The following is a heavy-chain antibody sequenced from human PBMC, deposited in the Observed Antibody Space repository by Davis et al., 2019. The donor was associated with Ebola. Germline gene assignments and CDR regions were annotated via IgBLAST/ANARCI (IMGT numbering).Heavy chain of an antibody. Sequence: MPSETLSLTCAVYGGSFSGYLWNWIRQPPGEGLEWIGQIDHSGGTNYNPSLETRVTISVDTSKNQFSLKLRSVTAADTAVYYCARQGWSGYSLRHWLDPWGRGTLVTVSS. D-gene: IGHD3-3*01. CDR1: GGSFSGYL. CDR3: ARQGWSGYSLRHWLDP. J-gene: IGHJ5*02. V-gene: IGHV4-34*01. CDR2: IDHSGGT.